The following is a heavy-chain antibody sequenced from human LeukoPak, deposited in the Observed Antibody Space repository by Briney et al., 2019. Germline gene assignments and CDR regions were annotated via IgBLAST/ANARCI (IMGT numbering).Heavy chain of an antibody. CDR1: GFTFSSYG. CDR2: ISYDGSNK. Sequence: PGGSLRLSCAASGFTFSSYGMHWVRQAPGKGLEWVAVISYDGSNKYYADSVKGRFTISRDNSKNTLYLQMNSLRAEDTAVYYCARDGWWLAHFDYWGQGTLVTVSS. D-gene: IGHD6-19*01. V-gene: IGHV3-30*03. CDR3: ARDGWWLAHFDY. J-gene: IGHJ4*02.